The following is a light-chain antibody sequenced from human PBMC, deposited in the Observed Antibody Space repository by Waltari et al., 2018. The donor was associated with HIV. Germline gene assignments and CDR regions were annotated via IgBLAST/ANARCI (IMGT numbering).Light chain of an antibody. CDR2: KVS. Sequence: DVVTTQSPLSLPVTLGQPASISCRSSQSLVHSDGNTYLNWFQQRPGQSPRRLIYKVSNRASGVPDRFSGSGSGTDFTLRITRVEAEDVGVYYCMQETHWPPYTFGQGTKLEIK. J-gene: IGKJ2*01. CDR1: QSLVHSDGNTY. CDR3: MQETHWPPYT. V-gene: IGKV2-30*02.